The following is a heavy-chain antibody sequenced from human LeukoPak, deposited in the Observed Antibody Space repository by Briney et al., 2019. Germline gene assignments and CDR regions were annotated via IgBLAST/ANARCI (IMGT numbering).Heavy chain of an antibody. CDR2: ISSSSGTI. J-gene: IGHJ5*02. V-gene: IGHV3-48*04. D-gene: IGHD3-22*01. CDR3: ARDRTQYGMIVVPRGFDP. CDR1: GFTFSSYA. Sequence: PGGSLRLSCAASGFTFSSYAMKWVRQAPGKGLEWVSYISSSSGTIYYADSVKGRFTISRDNAKNSLYLQMNSLRAEDTAVYYCARDRTQYGMIVVPRGFDPWGQGTLVTVSS.